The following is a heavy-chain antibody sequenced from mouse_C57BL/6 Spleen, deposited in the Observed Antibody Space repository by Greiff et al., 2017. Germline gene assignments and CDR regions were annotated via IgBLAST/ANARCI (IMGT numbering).Heavy chain of an antibody. D-gene: IGHD2-4*01. Sequence: EVKLVESGAELVRPGSSVKMSCKTSGYTFTSYGINWVKQRPGQGLEWIGYIYIGNGYTEYNEKFKGKATLTSDTSSSTAYMQLSSLTSEDSAIYFCARISYDYDGYAMDYWGQGTSVTVSS. J-gene: IGHJ4*01. CDR3: ARISYDYDGYAMDY. CDR2: IYIGNGYT. V-gene: IGHV1-58*01. CDR1: GYTFTSYG.